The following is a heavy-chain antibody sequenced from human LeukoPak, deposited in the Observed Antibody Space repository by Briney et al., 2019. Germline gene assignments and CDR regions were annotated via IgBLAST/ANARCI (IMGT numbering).Heavy chain of an antibody. CDR1: GFTFSSYW. V-gene: IGHV3-23*01. J-gene: IGHJ5*02. Sequence: GGSLRLSCAASGFTFSSYWMHWVRQAPGKGLEWVSAISGSGGSTYYADSVKGRFTISRDNFKNTLYLQMSSLRAEDTAVYYCAKEGRGYSYGCCFDPWGKGTQVTVSS. CDR3: AKEGRGYSYGCCFDP. D-gene: IGHD5-18*01. CDR2: ISGSGGST.